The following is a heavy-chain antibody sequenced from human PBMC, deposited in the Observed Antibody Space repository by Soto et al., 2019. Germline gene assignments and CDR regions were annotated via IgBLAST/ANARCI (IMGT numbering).Heavy chain of an antibody. Sequence: SQTLSLTCAISGDSVSSNSAAWNWIRQSPSRGLEWLGRTYYRSKWYNDYAVSVKSRITINPDTSKNQFSLQLNSVTPGDTAVYYCARDGRIAVAGTRRYYYYYGMDVWGQGTTVTVSS. CDR1: GDSVSSNSAA. V-gene: IGHV6-1*01. J-gene: IGHJ6*02. CDR2: TYYRSKWYN. CDR3: ARDGRIAVAGTRRYYYYYGMDV. D-gene: IGHD6-19*01.